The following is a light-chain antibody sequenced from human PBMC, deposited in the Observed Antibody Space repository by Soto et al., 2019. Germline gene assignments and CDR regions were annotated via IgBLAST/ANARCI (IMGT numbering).Light chain of an antibody. J-gene: IGKJ4*01. CDR3: QQRSKWPLT. Sequence: EIVMTQSPGTLSLSPGERATLPCRASQSVSRYLGWYQQKPGQAPRLLIYDASNRATGIPARFSGSGSGTDFTLTISSLEPEDFAVYYCQQRSKWPLTFGGGTKVETK. V-gene: IGKV3-11*01. CDR1: QSVSRY. CDR2: DAS.